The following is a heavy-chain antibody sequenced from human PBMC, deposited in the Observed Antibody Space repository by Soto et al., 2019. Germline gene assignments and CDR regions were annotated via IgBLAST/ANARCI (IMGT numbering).Heavy chain of an antibody. V-gene: IGHV3-30*18. CDR2: ISFEGSVS. D-gene: IGHD6-19*01. Sequence: GGSLRLACVASGVTFGDYGMHLVRQARGKGLEWVAVISFEGSVSFHAHSVKGRFIISRDNSKKTLYLQMSSLRGEDTAVYYCAKDITPRSSNGWPFDHWGKGA. CDR3: AKDITPRSSNGWPFDH. J-gene: IGHJ4*02. CDR1: GVTFGDYG.